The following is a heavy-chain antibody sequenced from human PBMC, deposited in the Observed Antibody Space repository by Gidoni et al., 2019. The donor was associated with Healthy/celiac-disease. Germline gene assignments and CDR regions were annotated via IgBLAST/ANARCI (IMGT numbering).Heavy chain of an antibody. V-gene: IGHV1-8*01. CDR2: MNPNSGNT. CDR3: ARGLRREYCSSTSCYRGLHYYYYMDV. Sequence: QVQLVQSGAEVKKPGASVKVSCKASGYTFTSYDINWVRQATGQGLEWMGWMNPNSGNTGYAQKFQGRVTMTRNTSISTAYMELSSLRSEDTAVYYCARGLRREYCSSTSCYRGLHYYYYMDVWGKGTTVTVSS. D-gene: IGHD2-2*01. CDR1: GYTFTSYD. J-gene: IGHJ6*03.